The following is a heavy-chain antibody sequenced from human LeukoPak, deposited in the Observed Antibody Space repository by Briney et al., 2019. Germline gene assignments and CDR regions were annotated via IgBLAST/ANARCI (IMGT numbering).Heavy chain of an antibody. CDR1: GDTFSGYY. J-gene: IGHJ6*03. CDR3: ATQQGNVQLERRNYYYYMDV. Sequence: ASVKVSCKASGDTFSGYYMHWVRQAPGQGLEWMGWINPNSGGTNFAQKFQGRVTMTEDTSTDTAYMELSSLRSEDTAVYYCATQQGNVQLERRNYYYYMDVWGKGTTVTVSS. CDR2: INPNSGGT. D-gene: IGHD1-1*01. V-gene: IGHV1-2*02.